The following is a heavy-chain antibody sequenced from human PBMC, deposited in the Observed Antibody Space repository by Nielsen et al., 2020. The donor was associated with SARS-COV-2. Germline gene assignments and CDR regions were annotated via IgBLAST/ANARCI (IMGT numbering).Heavy chain of an antibody. J-gene: IGHJ4*02. D-gene: IGHD3-10*01. CDR3: ARDAGGFYGSGSYYIGYYFDY. CDR2: ISSSSSYI. CDR1: GFTFSSYS. V-gene: IGHV3-21*01. Sequence: GGSLRLSCAASGFTFSSYSMNWVRQAPGKGLEWVSSISSSSSYIYYADSVKGRFTISRDNAKNSLYLQMNSLRAEDTAVYYCARDAGGFYGSGSYYIGYYFDYWGQGTLVTVSS.